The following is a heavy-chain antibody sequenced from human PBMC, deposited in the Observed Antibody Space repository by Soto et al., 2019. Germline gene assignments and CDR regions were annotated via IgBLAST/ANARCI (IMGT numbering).Heavy chain of an antibody. D-gene: IGHD5-18*01. J-gene: IGHJ4*02. Sequence: GGPLRFSCAASGFTFSSYAMSWVRQAPGKGLEWVSAISGSGGSTYYTLSVKGRFTISRDNSKNTLYLQMNSLRAEDTAVYYCAKGLSAMALNSDYWGQGTLVTVSS. CDR3: AKGLSAMALNSDY. CDR2: ISGSGGST. CDR1: GFTFSSYA. V-gene: IGHV3-23*01.